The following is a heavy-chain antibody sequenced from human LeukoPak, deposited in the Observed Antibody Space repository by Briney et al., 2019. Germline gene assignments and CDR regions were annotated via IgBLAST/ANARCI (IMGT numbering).Heavy chain of an antibody. D-gene: IGHD2-2*01. V-gene: IGHV3-23*01. CDR2: ISASGGTT. Sequence: GGSLRLSCAASGFTFSSYAMSWVRQAPGKGLEWVSSISASGGTTYYADSVKGRSTISRDNSKNTLYLQMSSLRVEDTAVYYCAKEPREYCSTTSCPNWIDPWGQGTLVTVSS. CDR3: AKEPREYCSTTSCPNWIDP. J-gene: IGHJ5*02. CDR1: GFTFSSYA.